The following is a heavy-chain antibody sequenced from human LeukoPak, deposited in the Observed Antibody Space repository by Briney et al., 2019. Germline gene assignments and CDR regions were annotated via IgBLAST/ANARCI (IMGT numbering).Heavy chain of an antibody. V-gene: IGHV3-30-3*01. CDR1: GFTLSSYA. CDR2: ISYDGSNK. J-gene: IGHJ3*02. CDR3: ARVVAGRDAFDI. Sequence: PGRSLRLSCAASGFTLSSYAMHWVRQAPGKGLEWVAVISYDGSNKYYADSVKGRFTISRDNSKNTLYLQMNSLRAEDTAVYYCARVVAGRDAFDIWGQGTMVTVSS. D-gene: IGHD6-19*01.